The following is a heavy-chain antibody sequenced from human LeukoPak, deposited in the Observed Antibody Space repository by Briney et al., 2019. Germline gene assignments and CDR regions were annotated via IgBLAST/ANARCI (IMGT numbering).Heavy chain of an antibody. J-gene: IGHJ4*02. D-gene: IGHD6-19*01. CDR2: IWYDGSNK. CDR1: GFTFSTYG. Sequence: GRSLRLTCAASGFTFSTYGMHWVRRAPGKGLDWVALIWYDGSNKYYGDSVKGRFTISRDNAKNTLYLQMTSLRVEDTAVYYCARDLGYSSGHPFDYWGQGTLVTVSS. V-gene: IGHV3-33*01. CDR3: ARDLGYSSGHPFDY.